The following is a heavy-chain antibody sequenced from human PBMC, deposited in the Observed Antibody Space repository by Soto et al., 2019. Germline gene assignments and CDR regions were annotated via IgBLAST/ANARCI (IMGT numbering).Heavy chain of an antibody. V-gene: IGHV3-30*03. Sequence: QVQLVESGGGVVQPGRSLRLSCAASGFPFSSYGMHWVRQALGKGLEWVAHISYDGSNKHYTDPVKGRFTISRDNSKNMLYLQMSSLRAEDTAVYYCAGGQYYFDYCGQGTRVSVSS. CDR1: GFPFSSYG. CDR2: ISYDGSNK. CDR3: AGGQYYFDY. J-gene: IGHJ4*02. D-gene: IGHD2-15*01.